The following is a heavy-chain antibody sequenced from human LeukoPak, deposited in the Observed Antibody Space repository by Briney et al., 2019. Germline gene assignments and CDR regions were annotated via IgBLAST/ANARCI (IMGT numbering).Heavy chain of an antibody. Sequence: GSLRLSCAASGFTFSNAWMSWVRQAPGKGLEWVGHIKSRTDGGTTDYAAPVKGRFTISRDDSKNTLYLQMNSLKTEDTAVYYCTTRYNWNYYYYYMDVWGKGTTVTVSS. CDR3: TTRYNWNYYYYYMDV. J-gene: IGHJ6*03. CDR2: IKSRTDGGTT. V-gene: IGHV3-15*01. CDR1: GFTFSNAW. D-gene: IGHD1-20*01.